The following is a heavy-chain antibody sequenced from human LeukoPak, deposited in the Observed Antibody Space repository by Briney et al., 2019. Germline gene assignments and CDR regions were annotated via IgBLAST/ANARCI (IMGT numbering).Heavy chain of an antibody. CDR1: GFTFSSYE. J-gene: IGHJ6*03. CDR3: ARLYGSGSYYYYYYYMDV. D-gene: IGHD3-10*01. V-gene: IGHV3-48*03. Sequence: GGSLRLSCAASGFTFSSYEMNWVRQAPGKGLEWVSYISSSGSTIYYADSVKGRFTISRDNAKNSLYLQMNSLRAEDTAVYYCARLYGSGSYYYYYYYMDVWGKGTTVTISS. CDR2: ISSSGSTI.